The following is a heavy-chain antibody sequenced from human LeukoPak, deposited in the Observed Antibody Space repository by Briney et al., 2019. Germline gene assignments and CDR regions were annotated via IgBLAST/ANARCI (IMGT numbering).Heavy chain of an antibody. D-gene: IGHD5-24*01. J-gene: IGHJ4*02. Sequence: GGSLRLSCAASGFTFSSNYMSWVRQAPGKGLEWVSVIYSGGSTYYSDSVKGRFTISRDNSKNTLYLQMNSLRAEDTAVYYCATESRRDGYNYDYWGQGTLVTVSS. CDR1: GFTFSSNY. V-gene: IGHV3-66*01. CDR2: IYSGGST. CDR3: ATESRRDGYNYDY.